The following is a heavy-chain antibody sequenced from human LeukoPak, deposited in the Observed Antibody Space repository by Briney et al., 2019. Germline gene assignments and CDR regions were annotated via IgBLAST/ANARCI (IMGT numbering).Heavy chain of an antibody. J-gene: IGHJ4*02. V-gene: IGHV3-9*01. D-gene: IGHD5-18*01. CDR1: GFTFDDYA. CDR2: ISWNSGSI. Sequence: PGRSLRLSCAASGFTFDDYAMHWVRQAPGKGLEWVSGISWNSGSIGYADSVKGRFTISRDNAKTSLYLQMISLRAEDTAVYYCARHLSGVTGYTYGRGIDYWGQGTLVTVSS. CDR3: ARHLSGVTGYTYGRGIDY.